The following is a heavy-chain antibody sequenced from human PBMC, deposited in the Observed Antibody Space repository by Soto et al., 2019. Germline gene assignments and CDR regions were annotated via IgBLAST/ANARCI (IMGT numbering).Heavy chain of an antibody. CDR3: ATAAGPFDF. D-gene: IGHD6-13*01. CDR1: GFLFSTYG. J-gene: IGHJ4*02. Sequence: GGSLRLSCAASGFLFSTYGMHWVRQAPGKGLAWVAVIWFDGSNKYSADSVRGRFTISRDNSKDTLYLQMNSLRAEDTAVYYCATAAGPFDFSGQGTLVTVSS. CDR2: IWFDGSNK. V-gene: IGHV3-33*01.